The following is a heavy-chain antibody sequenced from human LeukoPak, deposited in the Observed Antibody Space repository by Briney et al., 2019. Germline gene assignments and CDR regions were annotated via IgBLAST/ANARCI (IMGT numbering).Heavy chain of an antibody. D-gene: IGHD2-21*02. Sequence: KPSETLSLTCTVSGDSVNSGSYYWIWSRQPPGKGLEWIGYIYYSGSTNYNPSLKRRVTISVDTSQNQFSLKLSSVTAADTAVYYCARGDPAYWYFDLWGRGTLVAVSS. CDR3: ARGDPAYWYFDL. CDR1: GDSVNSGSYY. CDR2: IYYSGST. J-gene: IGHJ2*01. V-gene: IGHV4-61*01.